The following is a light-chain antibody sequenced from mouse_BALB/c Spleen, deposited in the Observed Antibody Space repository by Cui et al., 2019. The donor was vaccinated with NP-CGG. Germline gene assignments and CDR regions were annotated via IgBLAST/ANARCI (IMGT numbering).Light chain of an antibody. CDR1: TGAVTTSNY. CDR2: GTN. Sequence: AILTQASAPTTSPGETVTLTCRSSTGAVTTSNYANWVQEKPDHLFTGLIGGTNNRVPGVPARFSGSLIGDKAALTITGAQTEDEAIYFCVLWYSNHWVFGGGTKLTVL. CDR3: VLWYSNHWV. J-gene: IGLJ1*01. V-gene: IGLV1*01.